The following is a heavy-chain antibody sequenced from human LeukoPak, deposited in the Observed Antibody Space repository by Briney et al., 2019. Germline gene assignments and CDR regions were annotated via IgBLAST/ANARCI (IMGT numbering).Heavy chain of an antibody. CDR2: INHSGST. J-gene: IGHJ6*03. CDR1: GGSFSGYY. Sequence: SESLSLTCAVYGGSFSGYYWSWLRQPPGKGLEWIGEINHSGSTNYNPSLKSRVTISVDTSKNNFSLKLSSVTAAATAVYYCARLRGFGESYYYYYYIDVWGKGTTVTISS. D-gene: IGHD3-10*01. V-gene: IGHV4-34*01. CDR3: ARLRGFGESYYYYYYIDV.